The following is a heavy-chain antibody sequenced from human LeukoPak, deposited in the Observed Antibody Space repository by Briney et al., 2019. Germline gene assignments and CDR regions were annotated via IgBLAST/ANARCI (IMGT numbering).Heavy chain of an antibody. CDR3: ARLTGYSSYYFDY. CDR2: IYPGDSDT. CDR1: GYTFTTYR. D-gene: IGHD3-9*01. V-gene: IGHV5-51*01. Sequence: GESLKISCKGSGYTFTTYRIGWVRQMPGKGLEWMGSIYPGDSDTRYSPSFQGQVTISADKSISTAYLQWSSLKASDTAMYYCARLTGYSSYYFDYWGQGTLATVSS. J-gene: IGHJ4*02.